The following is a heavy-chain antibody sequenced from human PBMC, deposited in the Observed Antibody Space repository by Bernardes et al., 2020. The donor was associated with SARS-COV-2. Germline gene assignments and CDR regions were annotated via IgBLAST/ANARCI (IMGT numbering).Heavy chain of an antibody. D-gene: IGHD3-10*01. CDR2: FDPEDGET. Sequence: AAWQGSCKVSGYTLTALSMHWVRQAPGQGLEWMGGFDPEDGETIYAQKFQGRVTMTEDTSTDTAYMELSSLRSEDTAVYYCATGFAAMVRGVIMYWGQGTLVTGSS. CDR1: GYTLTALS. CDR3: ATGFAAMVRGVIMY. V-gene: IGHV1-24*01. J-gene: IGHJ4*02.